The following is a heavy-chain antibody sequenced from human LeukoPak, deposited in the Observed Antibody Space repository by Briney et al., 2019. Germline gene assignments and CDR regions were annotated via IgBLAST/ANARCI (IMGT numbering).Heavy chain of an antibody. CDR3: ARESRGSGSYQYYFDY. D-gene: IGHD3-10*01. Sequence: KGSGSLSLTCAVAGGSISSSNWWSWVRQPPGKGLEWIGEIYHSGSTNYNPSLKSRVTISVDKSKNQFSLKLSSVTAADTAVYYSARESRGSGSYQYYFDYWGQGTLVIVSS. J-gene: IGHJ4*02. V-gene: IGHV4-4*02. CDR1: GGSISSSNW. CDR2: IYHSGST.